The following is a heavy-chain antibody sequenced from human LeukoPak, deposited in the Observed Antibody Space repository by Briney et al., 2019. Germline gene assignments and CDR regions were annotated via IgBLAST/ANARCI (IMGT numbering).Heavy chain of an antibody. V-gene: IGHV1-18*04. CDR3: ARVRVYDYVWGSYRYFDY. D-gene: IGHD3-16*02. Sequence: ASVKVSCKASGYTFTSYGISWVRQAPGQGLEWMGWISAYNGNTNYAQKLQGRVTMTTDTSTSTAYMELRSLRSDDTAAYYCARVRVYDYVWGSYRYFDYWGQGTLVTVSS. CDR1: GYTFTSYG. J-gene: IGHJ4*02. CDR2: ISAYNGNT.